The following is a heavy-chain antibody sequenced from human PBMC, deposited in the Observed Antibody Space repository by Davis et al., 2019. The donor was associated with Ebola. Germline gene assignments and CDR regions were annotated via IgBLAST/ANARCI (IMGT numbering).Heavy chain of an antibody. V-gene: IGHV3-30*02. CDR2: IRYDGSNK. CDR3: AKNQYSSGWYIGMDV. J-gene: IGHJ6*04. D-gene: IGHD6-19*01. Sequence: GGSLRLSCAASGFTFSSYSMHWVRQAPGKGLEWVAFIRYDGSNKYYADSVKGRFTISRDNSKNTLYLQMNSLRAEDTAVYYCAKNQYSSGWYIGMDVWDKGTTVTVSS. CDR1: GFTFSSYS.